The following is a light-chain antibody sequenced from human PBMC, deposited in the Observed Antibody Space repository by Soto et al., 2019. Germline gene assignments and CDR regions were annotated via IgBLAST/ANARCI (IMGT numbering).Light chain of an antibody. CDR3: HQYDIPPQT. CDR1: QSVSSNY. CDR2: GAS. Sequence: EIVLTQSPGTLSLSPGERATLSCRASQSVSSNYLAWYQQKPGQAPRLLIYGASSRATGIPDRFSGSGSGTEFTLTISRLEPEDFAVYYCHQYDIPPQTFGRGTRVEI. V-gene: IGKV3-20*01. J-gene: IGKJ1*01.